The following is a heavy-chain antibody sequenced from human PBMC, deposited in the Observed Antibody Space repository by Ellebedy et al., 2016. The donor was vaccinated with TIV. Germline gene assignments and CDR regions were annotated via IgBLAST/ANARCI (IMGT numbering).Heavy chain of an antibody. CDR3: ARHMNTAMTNDH. V-gene: IGHV5-10-1*01. J-gene: IGHJ4*02. CDR2: IDPSDSYI. D-gene: IGHD5-18*01. Sequence: GESLKIPCTGSGYSFTTYWISWVRQMPGKGLEWMGRIDPSDSYIKYSPSFQGHVTISVDKSISTSYLQWSSLKASDTAMYYWARHMNTAMTNDHWGQGTLVTVSS. CDR1: GYSFTTYW.